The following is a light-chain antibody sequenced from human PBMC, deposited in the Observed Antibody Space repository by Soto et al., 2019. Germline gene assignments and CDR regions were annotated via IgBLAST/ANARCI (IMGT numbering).Light chain of an antibody. V-gene: IGKV3-15*01. CDR1: QSVSSN. CDR2: GAS. Sequence: EIVMTQSPASLSVSQGERATLSCRASQSVSSNLAWYQQKPGQAPRLLIYGASTRATGIPARFSGSGSGTDFTLTICSLEPEDFAVYCCQQRSNLPPSFGQGTRLEIK. CDR3: QQRSNLPPS. J-gene: IGKJ5*01.